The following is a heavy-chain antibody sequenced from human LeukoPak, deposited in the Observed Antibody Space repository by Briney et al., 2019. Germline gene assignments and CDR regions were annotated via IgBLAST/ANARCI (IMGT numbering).Heavy chain of an antibody. CDR1: GDSISTSSYY. D-gene: IGHD3-22*01. J-gene: IGHJ4*02. CDR2: IYYSGST. V-gene: IGHV4-39*01. Sequence: SETVSLTCIVSGDSISTSSYYWGWIRQPPGKGLEWLGSIYYSGSTYYNPSLKSRVTISVDTSKNQFSLNLYSVTAADTAVFYCARSYYYDYRQIDYWGQGTLVTVSS. CDR3: ARSYYYDYRQIDY.